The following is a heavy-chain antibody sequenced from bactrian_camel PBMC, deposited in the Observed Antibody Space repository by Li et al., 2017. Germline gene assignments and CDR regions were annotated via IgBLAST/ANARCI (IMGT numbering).Heavy chain of an antibody. J-gene: IGHJ4*01. D-gene: IGHD6*01. CDR1: GFTFSTHG. V-gene: IGHV3S7*01. CDR2: IYSDGVYT. Sequence: HVQLVESGGGLVQPGGSLRVSCAATGFTFSTHGMSWIRQTPDLGLEWVASIYSDGVYTYYSASVKGRFTISRDNAENMLYLQMDNLETDDTALYYCAADHKYCDGIGCYRGGYNYWGQGTQVTVS. CDR3: AADHKYCDGIGCYRGGYNY.